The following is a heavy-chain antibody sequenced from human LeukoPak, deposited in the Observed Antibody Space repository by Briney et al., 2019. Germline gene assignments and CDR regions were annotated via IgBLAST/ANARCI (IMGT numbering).Heavy chain of an antibody. CDR2: INPNTGGA. CDR1: GYTLTELS. D-gene: IGHD2-2*01. CDR3: STGRSCSSSSCYTFDY. J-gene: IGHJ4*02. V-gene: IGHV1-2*06. Sequence: ASVKVSCKVSGYTLTELSMHWVRQAPGKGLEWMGRINPNTGGAKYAHNFQGRVTMTTDTSISTAYMELSSLKSDDTAMYYCSTGRSCSSSSCYTFDYWGQGALVTVSS.